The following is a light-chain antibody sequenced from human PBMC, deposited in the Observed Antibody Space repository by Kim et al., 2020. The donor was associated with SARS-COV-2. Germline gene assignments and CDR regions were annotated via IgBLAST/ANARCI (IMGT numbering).Light chain of an antibody. J-gene: IGKJ2*01. CDR3: QHYGSSPYN. CDR2: GAS. CDR1: QSVSSY. V-gene: IGKV3-20*01. Sequence: ETVLTQSPGTLSLSPGERVTLSCRASQSVSSYLAWYQQKPGQAPRLLIYGASSRATGIPDRFSGSGSGTDFTLTISRLEPEDSAVYYCQHYGSSPYNFGQGTKLEI.